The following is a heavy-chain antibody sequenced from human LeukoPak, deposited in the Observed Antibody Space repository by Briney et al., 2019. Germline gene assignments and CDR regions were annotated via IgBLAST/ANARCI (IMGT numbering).Heavy chain of an antibody. CDR1: GGSLSYYY. V-gene: IGHV4-34*01. CDR2: INRSGST. J-gene: IGHJ4*02. CDR3: ARGGFYCGDDCYVDY. D-gene: IGHD2-21*02. Sequence: AETLSLTCAVYGGSLSYYYWSWIRQSPEKGLEWIVEINRSGSTNYNPALKSRVSISVDTSKNQFSLKLSSVTAADTAVYYCARGGFYCGDDCYVDYWGQGTLVTVS.